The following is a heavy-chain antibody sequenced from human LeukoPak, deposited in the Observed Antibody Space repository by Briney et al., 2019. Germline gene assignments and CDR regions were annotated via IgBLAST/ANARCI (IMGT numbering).Heavy chain of an antibody. V-gene: IGHV1-69*13. CDR1: GGTFSSYA. J-gene: IGHJ5*02. D-gene: IGHD2-15*01. Sequence: GASVKVSCKASGGTFSSYAISWVRQAPGQGLEWMGGIIPIFGTANYAQKFQGRVTITADESTSTAYMELSSLRSEDTAVYYCAREYCSGGSCYSNWFDPWGQGTLVTVSS. CDR3: AREYCSGGSCYSNWFDP. CDR2: IIPIFGTA.